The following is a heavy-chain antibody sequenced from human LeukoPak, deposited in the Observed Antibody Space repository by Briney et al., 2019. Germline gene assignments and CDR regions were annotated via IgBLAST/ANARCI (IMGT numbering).Heavy chain of an antibody. V-gene: IGHV3-30-3*01. CDR1: GFTFSSHA. CDR2: MSYDGSNK. J-gene: IGHJ4*02. CDR3: ARDRQGGNWGDFDF. D-gene: IGHD3-16*01. Sequence: GGSLRLSCAASGFTFSSHAMHWVRQAPGKGLEWVALMSYDGSNKYYAHSVKGRFTISRDNSRNTLYLQMNSLIAEDTAVYYCARDRQGGNWGDFDFWGQGTLVIVSS.